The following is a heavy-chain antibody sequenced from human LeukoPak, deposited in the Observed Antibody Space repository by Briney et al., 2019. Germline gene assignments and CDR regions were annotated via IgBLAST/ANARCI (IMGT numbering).Heavy chain of an antibody. Sequence: GGSLRISFAAPGITFNDYYISLIPPAPGKGAEWGSSLSGSSSYIYYADSVKGRFTISRDNAKNSLYLQMNSLRAGDTALYYCARVDSNIAARRIGFDYWGQGTLVTVSS. CDR3: ARVDSNIAARRIGFDY. D-gene: IGHD6-6*01. J-gene: IGHJ4*02. V-gene: IGHV3-11*06. CDR1: GITFNDYY. CDR2: LSGSSSYI.